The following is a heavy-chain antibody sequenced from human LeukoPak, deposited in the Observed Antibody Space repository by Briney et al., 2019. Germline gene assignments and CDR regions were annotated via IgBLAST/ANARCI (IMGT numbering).Heavy chain of an antibody. CDR1: GFTGSSNY. J-gene: IGHJ6*02. V-gene: IGHV3-66*01. Sequence: GGSLRLSCVASGFTGSSNYMSWVRQAPGKGLEWVSIISGGGNTYYADSVKDRFTISRDNSKSTPYLQMKSLRAEDTAVYYCGSRDKGYYYGLDVWGQGTTVTVSS. CDR3: GSRDKGYYYGLDV. CDR2: ISGGGNT. D-gene: IGHD5-24*01.